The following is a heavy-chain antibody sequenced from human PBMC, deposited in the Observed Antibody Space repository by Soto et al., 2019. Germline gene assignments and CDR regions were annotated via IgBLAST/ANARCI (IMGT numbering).Heavy chain of an antibody. J-gene: IGHJ3*02. Sequence: PGGPLRPSCAAFGLIFAAYTMPWVRQPPKKGLEWVCLASWDGATSYYADSVRGRLAISRDNRKKPPSLKMNSLTPEDTALYYGANTSPDDAFDIWGQGTMVTVSS. CDR1: GLIFAAYT. CDR3: ANTSPDDAFDI. D-gene: IGHD1-26*01. V-gene: IGHV3-43*01. CDR2: ASWDGATS.